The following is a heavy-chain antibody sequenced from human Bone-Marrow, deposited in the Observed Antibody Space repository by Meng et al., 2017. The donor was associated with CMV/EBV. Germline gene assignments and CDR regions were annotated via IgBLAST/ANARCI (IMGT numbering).Heavy chain of an antibody. CDR3: ARGPLDIVVVPAIPPYYFDY. CDR1: GYSFTSYW. Sequence: GESLKISCKGSGYSFTSYWIGWVRQMPGKGLEWMGIIYPGDSDTRYSPSFQGQVTISADKSISTAYLQWSSLKASDTAMYYCARGPLDIVVVPAIPPYYFDYWGQGTLVTASS. CDR2: IYPGDSDT. D-gene: IGHD2-2*01. J-gene: IGHJ4*02. V-gene: IGHV5-51*01.